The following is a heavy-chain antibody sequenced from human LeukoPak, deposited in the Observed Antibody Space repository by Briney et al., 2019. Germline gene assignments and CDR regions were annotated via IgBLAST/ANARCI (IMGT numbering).Heavy chain of an antibody. V-gene: IGHV1-8*01. CDR1: GYTFTSYD. CDR2: MNPNSGNT. J-gene: IGHJ5*02. D-gene: IGHD3-16*01. CDR3: ARGVHDYVLWFDP. Sequence: GASVKVSCKASGYTFTSYDINWVRQATGQGLEWMGWMNPNSGNTGYAQKFQGRVTMTRNTSISTAYMELSSLRAEDTAVYYCARGVHDYVLWFDPWGQGTLVTVSS.